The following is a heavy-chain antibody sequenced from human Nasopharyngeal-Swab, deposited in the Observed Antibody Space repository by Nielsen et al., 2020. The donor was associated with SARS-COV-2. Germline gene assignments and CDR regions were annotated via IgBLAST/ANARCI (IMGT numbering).Heavy chain of an antibody. CDR3: AREPYYYYDSSGYYHTFGMDV. D-gene: IGHD3-22*01. V-gene: IGHV1-18*01. CDR1: GYTFTSYG. J-gene: IGHJ6*02. CDR2: ISAYNGNT. Sequence: SVKVSCKASGYTFTSYGISWVRQAPGQGLEWMGWISAYNGNTNYAQKLQGRVTMTTDTSTSTAYMELRSLRSDDTAVYCCAREPYYYYDSSGYYHTFGMDVWGQGTTVTVSS.